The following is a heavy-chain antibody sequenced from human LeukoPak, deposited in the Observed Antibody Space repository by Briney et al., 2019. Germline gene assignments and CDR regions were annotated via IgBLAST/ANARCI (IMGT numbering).Heavy chain of an antibody. CDR3: ARVSAHAGIAVAASDY. Sequence: PGGSLRLSCATSGFTFSTYTMIWVRQAPGKGLEWVSSTVSRDNAKNSLYLQMNSLRAEDTAVYYCARVSAHAGIAVAASDYWGQGTLVTVSS. V-gene: IGHV3-21*06. CDR1: GFTFSTYT. J-gene: IGHJ4*02. D-gene: IGHD6-19*01.